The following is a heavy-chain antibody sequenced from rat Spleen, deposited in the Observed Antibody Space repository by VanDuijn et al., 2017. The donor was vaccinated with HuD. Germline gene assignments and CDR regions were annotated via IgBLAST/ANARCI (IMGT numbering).Heavy chain of an antibody. CDR1: GFTFSDYY. D-gene: IGHD1-4*01. V-gene: IGHV5-29*01. CDR2: INYDGSNT. CDR3: ARSDPGPFAY. Sequence: EVQLVESDGGLVQPGRSLKLSCAASGFTFSDYYMAWVRQAPTKGLEWVATINYDGSNTYYRDSVKGRFTISTDSAKSTLYLQMDSLRSEDTATYYCARSDPGPFAYWGQGTLVTVSS. J-gene: IGHJ3*01.